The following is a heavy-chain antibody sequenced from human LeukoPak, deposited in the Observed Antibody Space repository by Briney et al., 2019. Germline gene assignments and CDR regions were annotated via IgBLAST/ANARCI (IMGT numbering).Heavy chain of an antibody. J-gene: IGHJ3*02. D-gene: IGHD2-2*01. V-gene: IGHV5-51*01. CDR2: DSDT. Sequence: DSDTRYSPSFQGQVTISADKSISTAYLQWSSLKASDTAMYYCARQYCSSTSCLYDAFDIWGQGTMVTVSS. CDR3: ARQYCSSTSCLYDAFDI.